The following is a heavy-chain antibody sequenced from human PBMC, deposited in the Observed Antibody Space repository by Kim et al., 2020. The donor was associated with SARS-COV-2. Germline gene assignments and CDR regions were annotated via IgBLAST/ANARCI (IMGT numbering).Heavy chain of an antibody. V-gene: IGHV3-48*02. CDR3: AKDRSYLFDY. D-gene: IGHD1-26*01. CDR2: ISSSATLI. Sequence: GGSLRHSCAASGFTFSRYSMHWVRQAPGKGLEWVSSISSSATLIFYADSVRGRFTISRDNARNSLYLQMNSLRDEDTAVYYCAKDRSYLFDYWGQGTLVT. CDR1: GFTFSRYS. J-gene: IGHJ4*02.